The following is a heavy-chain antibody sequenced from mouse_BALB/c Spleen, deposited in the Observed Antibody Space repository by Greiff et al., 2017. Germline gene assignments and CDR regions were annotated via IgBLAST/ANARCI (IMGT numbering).Heavy chain of an antibody. J-gene: IGHJ4*01. CDR2: INPSNGRT. CDR1: GYTFTSYW. D-gene: IGHD2-14*01. Sequence: VQLQQSGAELVKPGASVKLSCKASGYTFTSYWMHWVKQRPGQGLEWIGEINPSNGRTNYNEKFKSKATLTVDKSSSTAYMQLSSLTSEDSAVYYCARQGYYRYLMDYWGQGTSVTVSS. CDR3: ARQGYYRYLMDY. V-gene: IGHV1S81*02.